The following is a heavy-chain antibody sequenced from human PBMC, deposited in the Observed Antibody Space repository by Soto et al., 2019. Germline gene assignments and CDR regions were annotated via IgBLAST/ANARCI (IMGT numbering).Heavy chain of an antibody. CDR3: ASSREGGSGRYFDY. CDR2: ISAHNGNT. J-gene: IGHJ4*02. D-gene: IGHD1-26*01. V-gene: IGHV1-18*01. CDR1: GYTFTSYG. Sequence: QVQLVQSGAEVRKPGASVKVSCKASGYTFTSYGLTWVRQAPGQGLEWMGWISAHNGNTNYAQKLQGRVTMTTDTSTSIAYMELRRLRSDDTAVYYCASSREGGSGRYFDYWGQGTLVTVSS.